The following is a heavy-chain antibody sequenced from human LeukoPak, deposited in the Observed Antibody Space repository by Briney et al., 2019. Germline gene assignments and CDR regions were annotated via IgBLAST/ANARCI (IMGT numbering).Heavy chain of an antibody. Sequence: GRSLRLFCAASGFTFSSYGMHWVRQAPGKGLEWVAVISYDGSNKYYADSVKGRFTISRDNSKNTLYLQMNSLRAEDTAVYYCARGGYDFWSGYYYFDYWGQGTLVTVSS. CDR2: ISYDGSNK. D-gene: IGHD3-3*01. J-gene: IGHJ4*02. CDR3: ARGGYDFWSGYYYFDY. V-gene: IGHV3-30*03. CDR1: GFTFSSYG.